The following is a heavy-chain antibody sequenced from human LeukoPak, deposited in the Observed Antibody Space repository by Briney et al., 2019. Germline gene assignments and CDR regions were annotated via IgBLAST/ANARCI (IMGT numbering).Heavy chain of an antibody. CDR1: GYTFTSYD. Sequence: GASVKVSCKASGYTFTSYDINWARRATGQGLEWMGWMNPNSGNTGYAQKFQGRVTMTRNTSISTAYMELSSLRSEDTAVYYCARVRSIAGGYYYYGMDVWGQGTTVTVSS. J-gene: IGHJ6*02. CDR3: ARVRSIAGGYYYYGMDV. CDR2: MNPNSGNT. D-gene: IGHD6-6*01. V-gene: IGHV1-8*01.